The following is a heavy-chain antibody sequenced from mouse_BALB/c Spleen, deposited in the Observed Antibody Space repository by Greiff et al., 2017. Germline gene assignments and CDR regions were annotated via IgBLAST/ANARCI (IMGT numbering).Heavy chain of an antibody. CDR1: GYTFTDYW. CDR3: AKLYYGSREDY. Sequence: QVQLKQPGAELVMPGASVKMSCKASGYTFTDYWMHWVKQRPGQGLEWIGAIDTSDSYTSYNQKFKGKATLTVDESSSTAYMQLSSLTSEDSAVYYCAKLYYGSREDYWGQGTTLTVSS. V-gene: IGHV1-69*01. J-gene: IGHJ2*01. CDR2: IDTSDSYT. D-gene: IGHD1-1*01.